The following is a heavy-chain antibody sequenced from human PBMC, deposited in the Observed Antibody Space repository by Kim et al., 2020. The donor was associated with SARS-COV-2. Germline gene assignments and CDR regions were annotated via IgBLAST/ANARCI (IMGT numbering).Heavy chain of an antibody. CDR3: AKDIWMVRGVTPGG. J-gene: IGHJ4*02. V-gene: IGHV3-43*01. Sequence: ADSVKGRFTISRDNSKNSLYLQMNSLRTEDTALYYCAKDIWMVRGVTPGGWGQGTLVTVSS. D-gene: IGHD3-10*01.